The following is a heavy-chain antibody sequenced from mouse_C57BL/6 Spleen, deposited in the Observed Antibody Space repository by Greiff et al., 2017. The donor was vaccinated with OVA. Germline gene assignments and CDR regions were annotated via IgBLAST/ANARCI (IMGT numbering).Heavy chain of an antibody. J-gene: IGHJ2*01. V-gene: IGHV1-61*01. CDR3: ARPSLRGNY. Sequence: QVQLQQPGAELVRPGSSVKLSCKASGYTFTSYWMDWVKQRPGQGLEWIGNIYPSDSETHYNQKFKDKATLTVDKSSSTAYMQLSSLTSEDSAVYYCARPSLRGNYWGQGTTLTVSS. CDR2: IYPSDSET. CDR1: GYTFTSYW. D-gene: IGHD1-1*01.